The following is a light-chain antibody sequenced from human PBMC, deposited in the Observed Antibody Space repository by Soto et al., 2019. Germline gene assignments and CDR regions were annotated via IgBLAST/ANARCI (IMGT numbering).Light chain of an antibody. CDR3: LLDFRYFWA. V-gene: IGKV1-6*01. J-gene: IGKJ1*01. Sequence: AIQLTQSPSSLYASVGDRVTITCRASQAIRTALGWYQQKPGEVPKLLIYAASILQSGVPSRFNGSGSGTDFTLTISSLQPEDFATYYCLLDFRYFWAFGQGTKVQIK. CDR1: QAIRTA. CDR2: AAS.